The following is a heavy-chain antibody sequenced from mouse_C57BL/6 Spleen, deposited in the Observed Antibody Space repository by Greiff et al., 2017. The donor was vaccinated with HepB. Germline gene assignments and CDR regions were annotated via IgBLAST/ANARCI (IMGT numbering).Heavy chain of an antibody. D-gene: IGHD1-1*01. CDR1: GFTFSDYY. J-gene: IGHJ4*01. CDR2: INYDGSST. Sequence: EVQGAESEGGLVQPGSSMKLSCTASGFTFSDYYMAWVRQVPEKGLEWVANINYDGSSTYYLDSLKSRFIISRDNAKNILYLQMSSLKSEDTATYYCARDNTTVDAMDYWGQGTSVTVSS. CDR3: ARDNTTVDAMDY. V-gene: IGHV5-16*01.